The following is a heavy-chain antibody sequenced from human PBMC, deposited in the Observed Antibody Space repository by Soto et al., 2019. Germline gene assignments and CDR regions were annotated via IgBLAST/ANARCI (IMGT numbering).Heavy chain of an antibody. Sequence: QVQLVESGGGVVQPGRSLRLSCAASGFTFSSYAMHWVRQAPGKGLEWVAVISYDGSNKYYADSVKGRFTISRDNAKNTLYLQINSLRSEVTAVYYCARTRVILTGVQSRIDYWGQGTLVTVSS. V-gene: IGHV3-30-3*01. CDR3: ARTRVILTGVQSRIDY. D-gene: IGHD3-9*01. J-gene: IGHJ4*02. CDR1: GFTFSSYA. CDR2: ISYDGSNK.